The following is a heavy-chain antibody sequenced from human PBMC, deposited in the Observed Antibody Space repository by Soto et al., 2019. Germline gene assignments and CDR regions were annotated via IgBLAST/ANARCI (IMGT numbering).Heavy chain of an antibody. CDR3: VRYCSSTLCNGVATRTFDY. V-gene: IGHV3-48*03. J-gene: IGHJ4*02. CDR1: GYTFTSYE. D-gene: IGHD5-12*01. Sequence: SCKASGYTFTSYEINWVRQAPVKVLEWVSCISSSGSSVYYADSVKGRFTISRDNSRNSLYLQMNSLRDEDTALYYCVRYCSSTLCNGVATRTFDYWGQGALVTAPQ. CDR2: ISSSGSSV.